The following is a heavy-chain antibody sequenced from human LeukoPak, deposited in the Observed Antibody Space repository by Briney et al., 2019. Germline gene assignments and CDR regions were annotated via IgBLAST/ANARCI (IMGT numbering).Heavy chain of an antibody. D-gene: IGHD2-2*01. CDR2: VSYSGST. Sequence: SETLSLTCTVSGFSVSNDNYYWGWIRQTPGKGLERIGYVSYSGSTNYNPSLKSRVTMSVDTSKNLFSLNLSSVTAADTAVYYCASGGYCSSTSCYPNWFDPWGQGTLVTVSS. J-gene: IGHJ5*02. CDR1: GFSVSNDNYY. V-gene: IGHV4-61*01. CDR3: ASGGYCSSTSCYPNWFDP.